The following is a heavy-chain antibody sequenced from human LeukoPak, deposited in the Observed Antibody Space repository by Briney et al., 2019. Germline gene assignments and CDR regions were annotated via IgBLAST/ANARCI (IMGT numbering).Heavy chain of an antibody. CDR2: IWYDGSNK. J-gene: IGHJ5*02. CDR1: GFTFSSYG. V-gene: IGHV3-33*06. D-gene: IGHD3-3*01. CDR3: AKGDYDYGGFDP. Sequence: PGRSLRLSCAASGFTFSSYGMHWVSQAPGKGLEGVAVIWYDGSNKYYADSVKGRFTISRDNSKNTLYLQMNSLRAEDTAVYYCAKGDYDYGGFDPWGQGTLVTVSS.